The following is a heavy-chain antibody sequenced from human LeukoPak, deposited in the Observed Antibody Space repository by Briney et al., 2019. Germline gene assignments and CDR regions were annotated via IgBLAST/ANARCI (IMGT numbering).Heavy chain of an antibody. V-gene: IGHV1-69*13. CDR3: ARDLAVAGTLYYFDY. CDR1: GGTFSSYA. CDR2: IIPIFGTA. J-gene: IGHJ4*02. D-gene: IGHD6-19*01. Sequence: SVKVSCKASGGTFSSYAISWVRQAPGQGLEWMGGIIPIFGTANYAQKFQGRVTITADESTSTAYMELSSLRSEDTAVYYCARDLAVAGTLYYFDYWGQGTLVTVSS.